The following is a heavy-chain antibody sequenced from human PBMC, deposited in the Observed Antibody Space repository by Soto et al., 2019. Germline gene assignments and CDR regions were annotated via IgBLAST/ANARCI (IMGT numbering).Heavy chain of an antibody. CDR3: ARDKITGLLDY. V-gene: IGHV4-34*01. D-gene: IGHD2-8*02. Sequence: PSETLSLTCAAYGGSFSGYYWTWIRQPPGTGLEWIGEINHSGSTNYNPSLKSRVTISVDTSKNQFSLKLTSVTAADTAVYYCARDKITGLLDYWGQGTLVTVSS. CDR1: GGSFSGYY. CDR2: INHSGST. J-gene: IGHJ4*02.